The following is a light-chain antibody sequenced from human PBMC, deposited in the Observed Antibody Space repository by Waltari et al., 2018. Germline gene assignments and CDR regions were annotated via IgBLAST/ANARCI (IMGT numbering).Light chain of an antibody. CDR3: QQYGSSPRT. CDR2: GAS. Sequence: EIVLTQSPGTLSLSPGERATLSCRASQSVSSSYLARYQQKPGQAPRLLIYGASSRATGIPDRFSGSGSGTDFTLTISRLEPEDFAVYYCQQYGSSPRTFGQGTRLEIK. J-gene: IGKJ5*01. V-gene: IGKV3-20*01. CDR1: QSVSSSY.